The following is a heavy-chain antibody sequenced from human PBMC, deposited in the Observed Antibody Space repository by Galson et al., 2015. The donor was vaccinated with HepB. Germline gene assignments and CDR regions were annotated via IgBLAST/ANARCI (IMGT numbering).Heavy chain of an antibody. CDR3: ARPSDYYDSSGYMSDAFDI. CDR1: RYTFTRYN. J-gene: IGHJ3*02. V-gene: IGHV1-46*01. Sequence: SVKVSCKAPRYTFTRYNMHWVRQAPGQGLEWMGVINHTGYSTTYARKFQGRVTMTSDTSTSTVYMELSSLRSEDTAVYYCARPSDYYDSSGYMSDAFDIWGQGTMVTVSS. D-gene: IGHD3-22*01. CDR2: INHTGYST.